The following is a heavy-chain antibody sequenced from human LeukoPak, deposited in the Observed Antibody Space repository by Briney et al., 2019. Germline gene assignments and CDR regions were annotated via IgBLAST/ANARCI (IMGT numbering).Heavy chain of an antibody. CDR1: GFTFSDYY. J-gene: IGHJ4*02. D-gene: IGHD3-22*01. CDR2: ISSSGSTI. CDR3: ARGEQRMWLLLPNYFDY. V-gene: IGHV3-11*04. Sequence: KPGGSLRLSCAASGFTFSDYYMSWIRQAPGKGLEWVSYISSSGSTIYYADSVKGRFTISRDNAKNSLYLQKNSLRAEDTAVYYCARGEQRMWLLLPNYFDYWGQGTLVTVSS.